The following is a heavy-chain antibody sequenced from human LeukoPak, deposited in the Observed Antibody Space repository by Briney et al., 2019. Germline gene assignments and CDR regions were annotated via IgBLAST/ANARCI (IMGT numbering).Heavy chain of an antibody. CDR3: ARGWYSSSWPPSYYFDY. V-gene: IGHV3-53*01. CDR1: GFTVSSNY. J-gene: IGHJ4*02. Sequence: GGSLRLSCAASGFTVSSNYMSWVRQAPGKGLEWVSVIYSGGSTYHADSVKGRFTISRDNSKNTLYLQMNSLRAEDTAVYYCARGWYSSSWPPSYYFDYWGQGTLVTVSS. CDR2: IYSGGST. D-gene: IGHD6-13*01.